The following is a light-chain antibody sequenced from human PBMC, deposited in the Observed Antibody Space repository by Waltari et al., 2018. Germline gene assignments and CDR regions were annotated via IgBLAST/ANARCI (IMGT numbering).Light chain of an antibody. CDR3: QHLNGYPIT. CDR2: FAS. V-gene: IGKV1-9*01. Sequence: IPLTQSPSSLSASGGDRVTITCRASQGINNYLAWYQQKPGEAPKPLIYFASTLERGVPSRFSGSGSGTDFTLTISSLQPEDFATYYCQHLNGYPITFGGGTKVEIK. J-gene: IGKJ4*01. CDR1: QGINNY.